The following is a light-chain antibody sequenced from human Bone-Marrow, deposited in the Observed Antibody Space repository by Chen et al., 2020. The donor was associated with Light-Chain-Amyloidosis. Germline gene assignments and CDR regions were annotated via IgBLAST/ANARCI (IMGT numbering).Light chain of an antibody. J-gene: IGLJ3*02. CDR2: NTD. CDR3: GLYLGSGVWV. Sequence: QTVVTQEPSFSVSPGGTVTLTCGLSSGSVSTDYYPSWYQQTPGQAPRTLIYNTDTRSSGVHDRLSGSILENKAALTISGAQADDESDYYCGLYLGSGVWVFGGGTKLTVL. CDR1: SGSVSTDYY. V-gene: IGLV8-61*01.